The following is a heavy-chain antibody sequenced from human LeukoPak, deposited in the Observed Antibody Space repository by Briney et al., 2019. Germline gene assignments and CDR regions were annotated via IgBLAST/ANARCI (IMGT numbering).Heavy chain of an antibody. Sequence: PSETLSLTCTVSGGSISSSSYYWGWIRQPPGKGREWIGSIYYSGSTYYNPSLKSRVTISVDTSKNQFSLKLSSVTAADTAVYYCARTMIVVPTVDYWGQGTLVTVSS. CDR2: IYYSGST. J-gene: IGHJ4*02. V-gene: IGHV4-39*01. D-gene: IGHD3-22*01. CDR3: ARTMIVVPTVDY. CDR1: GGSISSSSYY.